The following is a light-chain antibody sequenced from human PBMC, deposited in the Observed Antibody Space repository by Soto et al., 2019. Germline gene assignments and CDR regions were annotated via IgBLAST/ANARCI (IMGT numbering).Light chain of an antibody. CDR2: AAS. CDR3: QQTYRTPQA. V-gene: IGKV1-39*01. CDR1: QTISNF. Sequence: DIQMTQSPSSLSASVGDRVTITCRASQTISNFLNWYQQNPGKPPKLLIYAASSLQSGVPSRFSGGRSGTDFTLTITSLQPEDFATYYCQQTYRTPQAFGQGTKVEI. J-gene: IGKJ1*01.